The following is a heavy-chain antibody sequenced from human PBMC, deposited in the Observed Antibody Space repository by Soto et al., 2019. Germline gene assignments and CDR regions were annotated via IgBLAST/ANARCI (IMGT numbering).Heavy chain of an antibody. CDR2: ISGSGGDT. D-gene: IGHD5-12*01. V-gene: IGHV3-23*01. J-gene: IGHJ5*02. Sequence: EVLLLEPGGGLAQPGGSLSLSCAASGFNFNIYAMSCVRQCPGKGLEWVSAISGSGGDTYYADSVKGRFTISRDNSKNTLYLQVNSLRDEDTAVYYCAKRGRVATRGWFDAWGQGTLVTVSS. CDR3: AKRGRVATRGWFDA. CDR1: GFNFNIYA.